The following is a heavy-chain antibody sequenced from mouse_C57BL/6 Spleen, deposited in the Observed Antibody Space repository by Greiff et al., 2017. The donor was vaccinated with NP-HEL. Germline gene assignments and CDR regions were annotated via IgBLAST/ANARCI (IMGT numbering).Heavy chain of an antibody. D-gene: IGHD3-2*02. CDR3: ARGGTAQATGAMDY. Sequence: QVQLQQSGAELVKPGASVKISCKASGYAFSSYWMNWVKQRPGKGLEWIGQIYPGDGDTNYNGKFKGKATLAADKSSSTAYMQLSSLTSEDSAVYFCARGGTAQATGAMDYWGQGTSVTVAS. J-gene: IGHJ4*01. CDR1: GYAFSSYW. CDR2: IYPGDGDT. V-gene: IGHV1-80*01.